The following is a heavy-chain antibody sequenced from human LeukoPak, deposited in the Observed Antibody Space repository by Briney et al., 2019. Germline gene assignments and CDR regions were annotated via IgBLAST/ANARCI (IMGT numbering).Heavy chain of an antibody. V-gene: IGHV3-20*04. CDR2: INWNGGRT. CDR3: AREKRSSGWSNYFDY. CDR1: GFIFDHYG. J-gene: IGHJ4*02. Sequence: GGSLRLSCAASGFIFDHYGMSWVRQVPGKGLEWVSGINWNGGRTGYADSVKGRFTISRDNAKNSLYLQMNSLRAEDTAVYYCAREKRSSGWSNYFDYWGQGTLVTVSS. D-gene: IGHD6-19*01.